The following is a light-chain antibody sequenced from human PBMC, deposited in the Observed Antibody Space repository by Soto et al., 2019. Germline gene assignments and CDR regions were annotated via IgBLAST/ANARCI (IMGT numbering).Light chain of an antibody. CDR1: QSVRSSF. CDR3: QQYENSVMYT. V-gene: IGKV3-20*01. J-gene: IGKJ2*01. CDR2: DVS. Sequence: EIVLTQSPGTLSLCPGERATLSCRASQSVRSSFLAWYQQKPGQAPRLLIYDVSVRATGIPDRFSGSGSGTDFTLTINRLEPEDFAVYYCQQYENSVMYTFGQGTKLEIK.